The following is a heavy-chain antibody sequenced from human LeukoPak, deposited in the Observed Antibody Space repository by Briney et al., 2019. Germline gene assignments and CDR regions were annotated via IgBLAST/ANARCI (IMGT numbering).Heavy chain of an antibody. CDR3: GVAASSTSDFDY. CDR1: GFTFSAFV. CDR2: ITSSSSSK. V-gene: IGHV3-21*01. J-gene: IGHJ4*02. D-gene: IGHD1-26*01. Sequence: TTGGSLSLSCAASGFTFSAFVVNWARQAPGKGLEWVSSITSSSSSKFYAHSLRGRFTISRDNAKNSLYLQMDGLRADDTAVYYCGVAASSTSDFDYWGQGTLVTVSS.